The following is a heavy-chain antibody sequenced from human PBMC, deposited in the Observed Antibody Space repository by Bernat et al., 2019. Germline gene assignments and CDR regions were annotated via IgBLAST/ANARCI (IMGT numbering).Heavy chain of an antibody. Sequence: QVQLVESGGGLVKPGGSLRLSCAASGFTFSSYGMHWVRQAPGRGLEWVAVISFDGSSKYYADSVKGRFTISRDNSRNTLYLQMNSLRAEDTAVYYCAGERSSSSFDYWGQGTLVTVSS. D-gene: IGHD6-6*01. J-gene: IGHJ4*02. CDR3: AGERSSSSFDY. V-gene: IGHV3-30*03. CDR2: ISFDGSSK. CDR1: GFTFSSYG.